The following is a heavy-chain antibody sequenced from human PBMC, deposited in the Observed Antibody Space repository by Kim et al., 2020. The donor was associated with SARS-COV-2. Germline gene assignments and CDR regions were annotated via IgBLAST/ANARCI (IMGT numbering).Heavy chain of an antibody. CDR3: ARVIYYDTSGYSLPEGGVSDY. CDR1: GITFSSYS. CDR2: ISSRSSDI. D-gene: IGHD3-22*01. Sequence: GGSLRLSCAASGITFSSYSMNWVRQAPGKGLEWVSCISSRSSDIYYADSVKGRFTISRDNAKKSLYLQMNSLRAEDTAVYYCARVIYYDTSGYSLPEGGVSDYWGQGTLVTVSS. V-gene: IGHV3-21*01. J-gene: IGHJ4*02.